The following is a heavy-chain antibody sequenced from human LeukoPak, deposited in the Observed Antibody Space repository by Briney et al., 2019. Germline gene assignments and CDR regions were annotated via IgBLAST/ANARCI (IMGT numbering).Heavy chain of an antibody. CDR3: ARVGSLRGAPIYYYYGMDV. J-gene: IGHJ6*02. CDR2: IYYSVST. V-gene: IGHV4-39*07. D-gene: IGHD3-10*01. CDR1: GGSISSSSYY. Sequence: PSETLSLTCTVSGGSISSSSYYWGWIRQPPGKGLEWIGSIYYSVSTYYNPSLKSRVTISVDTSKNQFSLKLSSVTAADTAVYYCARVGSLRGAPIYYYYGMDVWGQGTTVTVSS.